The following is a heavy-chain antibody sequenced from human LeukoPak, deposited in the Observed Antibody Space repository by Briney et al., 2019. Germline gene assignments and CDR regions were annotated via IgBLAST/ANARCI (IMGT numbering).Heavy chain of an antibody. CDR3: AEVGASSGLDN. V-gene: IGHV3-64D*09. CDR1: GFPFSTYA. D-gene: IGHD1-26*01. J-gene: IGHJ4*02. CDR2: ISSNGGAT. Sequence: QTGGSLRLSCSASGFPFSTYAMHWVRQAPGKGLEYVSAISSNGGATYYAGSVRGRFTISRDNSKKMLYLQMSSLRTEDTAVYYCAEVGASSGLDNWGQGTLVHVSS.